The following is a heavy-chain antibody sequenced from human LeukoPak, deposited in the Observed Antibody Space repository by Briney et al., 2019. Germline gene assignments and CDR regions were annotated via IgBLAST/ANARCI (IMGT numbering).Heavy chain of an antibody. D-gene: IGHD2-2*01. CDR2: IHYSGST. J-gene: IGHJ4*02. CDR3: ARRPSRYCSSTSCYYFDY. CDR1: GGSISSSSYY. V-gene: IGHV4-39*01. Sequence: PSETLSLTCTVSGGSISSSSYYWGWIRQPPGKGLEWIGSIHYSGSTYYNPSLRSRVTISVDTSKNQFSLKLTSVTAADTSVYYCARRPSRYCSSTSCYYFDYWGQGTLVTVSS.